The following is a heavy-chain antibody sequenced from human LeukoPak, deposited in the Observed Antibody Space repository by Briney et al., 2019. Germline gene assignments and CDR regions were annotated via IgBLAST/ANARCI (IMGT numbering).Heavy chain of an antibody. CDR2: ISAYNGYT. CDR1: GYTFTTYD. D-gene: IGHD1/OR15-1a*01. J-gene: IGHJ4*02. Sequence: ASVKVSCKTSGYTFTTYDINWGRQAPGQGLEWMGRISAYNGYTNYGQKLQGRVTMTTDTSTNTAYMELRSLRSDDTAVYYCARVGTGTRSFDSWGQGTLVTVSS. CDR3: ARVGTGTRSFDS. V-gene: IGHV1-18*01.